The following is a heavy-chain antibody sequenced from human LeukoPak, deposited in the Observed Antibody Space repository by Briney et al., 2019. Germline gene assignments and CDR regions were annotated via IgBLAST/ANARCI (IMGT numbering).Heavy chain of an antibody. V-gene: IGHV1-2*02. CDR3: GMSGDRVPLQDDVFDV. Sequence: GASVKVSCKASGYTFTGYYMHWVRQAPGQGLEWMGWINPNSGGTNYAQKFQGRVTMTRDTSINTAYLQWSSLQASDTAMYYCGMSGDRVPLQDDVFDVWGQGTMVTVST. D-gene: IGHD1-26*01. CDR1: GYTFTGYY. J-gene: IGHJ3*01. CDR2: INPNSGGT.